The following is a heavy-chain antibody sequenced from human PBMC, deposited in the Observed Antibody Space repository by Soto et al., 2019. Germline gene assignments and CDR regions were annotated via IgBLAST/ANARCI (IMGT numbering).Heavy chain of an antibody. Sequence: ASVKVSCKASGYTFTSYDINWVRQATGQGLEWMGWMNPNSGNTGYAQKFQGRVTMTRNTSISTAYMELSSLRSEDTAVYYCAREAWSAYYDFWSGYHRAFDIWGQGTMVTVSS. CDR2: MNPNSGNT. V-gene: IGHV1-8*01. CDR3: AREAWSAYYDFWSGYHRAFDI. D-gene: IGHD3-3*01. J-gene: IGHJ3*02. CDR1: GYTFTSYD.